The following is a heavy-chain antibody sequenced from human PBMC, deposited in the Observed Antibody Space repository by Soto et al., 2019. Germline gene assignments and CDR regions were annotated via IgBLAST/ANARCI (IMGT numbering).Heavy chain of an antibody. CDR1: GYTFTGYF. D-gene: IGHD1-26*01. Sequence: ASVKVSCKDSGYTFTGYFIYWVRQAPGQGLEWMGWINPNSGFTNYAQRFQGRVTMTSDTSISTAYMELRRLRSDDTAVYYCARVGQAENWFDPWGQGTLVTVSS. V-gene: IGHV1-2*02. CDR2: INPNSGFT. CDR3: ARVGQAENWFDP. J-gene: IGHJ5*02.